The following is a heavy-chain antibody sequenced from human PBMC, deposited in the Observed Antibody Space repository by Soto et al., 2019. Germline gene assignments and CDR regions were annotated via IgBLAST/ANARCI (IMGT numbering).Heavy chain of an antibody. CDR2: INPILSMS. CDR3: ASSYGSGYRAFDY. Sequence: QVQLVQSGAEVKRPGSSVKVSCKASGDTFTFYSINWVRQAPGLGLEWMGRINPILSMSNYAQRFQGRVMMTADKSTSTAYMELSSLRSEDTAIYYCASSYGSGYRAFDYWGQGALVTGSS. D-gene: IGHD3-10*01. J-gene: IGHJ4*02. CDR1: GDTFTFYS. V-gene: IGHV1-69*02.